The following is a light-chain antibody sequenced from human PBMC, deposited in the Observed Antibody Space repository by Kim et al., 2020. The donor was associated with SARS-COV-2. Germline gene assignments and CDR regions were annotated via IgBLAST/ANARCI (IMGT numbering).Light chain of an antibody. CDR1: QSISSW. J-gene: IGKJ1*01. CDR3: QQYNSYPET. Sequence: DIQMTQSPSTLSASVGDRVTITCRASQSISSWLAWYQQKPGKAPKLLIYKASSLESGVPSRFSGSGSGTEFTLTISSLQPDDFATYYCQQYNSYPETFGQGTKVDIK. V-gene: IGKV1-5*03. CDR2: KAS.